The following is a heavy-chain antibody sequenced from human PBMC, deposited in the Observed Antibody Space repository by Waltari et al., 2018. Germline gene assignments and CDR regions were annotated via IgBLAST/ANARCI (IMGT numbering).Heavy chain of an antibody. Sequence: EVQLVESGGGLVQPGGSLRLSCAASGFTFSSYSMNWVRQAPGKGLEWVSYISSSSSTIYYADSVKGRFTISRDNAKNSLYLQMNSLSAEDTAVYYCARGLLTDYIWGSYREDAFDIWGQGTMVTVSS. V-gene: IGHV3-48*01. CDR3: ARGLLTDYIWGSYREDAFDI. CDR1: GFTFSSYS. D-gene: IGHD3-16*02. J-gene: IGHJ3*02. CDR2: ISSSSSTI.